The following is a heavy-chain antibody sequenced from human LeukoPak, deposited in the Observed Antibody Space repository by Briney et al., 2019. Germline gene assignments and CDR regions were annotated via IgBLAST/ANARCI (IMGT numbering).Heavy chain of an antibody. V-gene: IGHV3-33*01. CDR3: ARASRAYDFWSGPFDY. CDR2: IWYDGSNK. Sequence: PGRSLRLSCAASGFTFSSYGVHWVRQAPGKGLEWVAVIWYDGSNKYYADSVKGRFTISRDNSKNTLYLQMNSLRAEDTAVYYCARASRAYDFWSGPFDYWGQGTLVTVSS. CDR1: GFTFSSYG. D-gene: IGHD3-3*01. J-gene: IGHJ4*02.